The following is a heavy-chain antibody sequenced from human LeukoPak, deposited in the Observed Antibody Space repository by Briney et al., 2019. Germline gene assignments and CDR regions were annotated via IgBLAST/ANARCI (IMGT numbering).Heavy chain of an antibody. CDR1: GFTLSAYS. D-gene: IGHD3-10*01. J-gene: IGHJ2*01. CDR2: VSSIGRQE. Sequence: GGSLRLSCAASGFTLSAYSMHWVRQAPGKGLEWAAVVSSIGRQEYYADSVKGRFTISGDDSKNTLYLQMTSLTVEDTGLYYCARSFAGAPFDLWRRGTLVTVSP. V-gene: IGHV3-30*04. CDR3: ARSFAGAPFDL.